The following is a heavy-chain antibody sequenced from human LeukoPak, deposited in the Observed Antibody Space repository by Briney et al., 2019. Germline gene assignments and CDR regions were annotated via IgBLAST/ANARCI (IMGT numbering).Heavy chain of an antibody. Sequence: PGGSLRLSCAASGFTFSSYAMSWVRQAPGKGLEWVSYISSSSTIYYADSVKGRFTISRDNAKNSLYLQMNSLRAEDTAVYYCARSGYVLFDYWGQGTLVTVSS. J-gene: IGHJ4*02. CDR2: ISSSSTI. D-gene: IGHD3-16*01. CDR3: ARSGYVLFDY. V-gene: IGHV3-48*01. CDR1: GFTFSSYA.